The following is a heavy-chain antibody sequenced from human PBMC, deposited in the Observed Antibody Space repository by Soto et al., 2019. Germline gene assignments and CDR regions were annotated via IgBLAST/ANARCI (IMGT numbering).Heavy chain of an antibody. J-gene: IGHJ6*02. CDR3: ARHPILYSGSFRNSAYGMDV. V-gene: IGHV4-39*01. CDR2: IYYSGST. D-gene: IGHD1-26*01. CDR1: GGSISSSSYY. Sequence: QLQLQESGPGLVKPSETLSLTCTVSGGSISSSSYYWGWIRQPPGKGLEWIGSIYYSGSTYYNPSLKSRVTIYVDTSKNQFSLKLSSVTAADTAVYYCARHPILYSGSFRNSAYGMDVWGQGTTVTVSS.